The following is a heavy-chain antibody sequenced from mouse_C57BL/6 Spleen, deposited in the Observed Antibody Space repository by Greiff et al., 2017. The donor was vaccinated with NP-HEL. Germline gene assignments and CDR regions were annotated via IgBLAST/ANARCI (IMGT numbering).Heavy chain of an antibody. Sequence: VQLQQSGAELARPGASVKLSCKASGYTFTSYGISWVKQRTGQGLEWIGEIYPRSGNTYYNEKFKGKATLTADKSSSTAYMELRSLTSEDSAVYSCARDYYGSSHGAWFAYWGQGTLVTVSA. V-gene: IGHV1-81*01. CDR3: ARDYYGSSHGAWFAY. D-gene: IGHD1-1*01. J-gene: IGHJ3*01. CDR1: GYTFTSYG. CDR2: IYPRSGNT.